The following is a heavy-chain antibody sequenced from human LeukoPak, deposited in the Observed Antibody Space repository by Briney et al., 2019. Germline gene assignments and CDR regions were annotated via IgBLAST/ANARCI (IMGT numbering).Heavy chain of an antibody. J-gene: IGHJ5*02. D-gene: IGHD6-19*01. Sequence: PSETLSLTCTVSGGSISSSSYYWGWIRQPPGKGLEWIGSIYYSGSTYYNPSLKSRVTISVDTSKNQFSLKLSSVTAADTAVYYCARGKTEGIAVAGTGNWFDPWGQGTLVTVSS. CDR3: ARGKTEGIAVAGTGNWFDP. CDR2: IYYSGST. CDR1: GGSISSSSYY. V-gene: IGHV4-39*07.